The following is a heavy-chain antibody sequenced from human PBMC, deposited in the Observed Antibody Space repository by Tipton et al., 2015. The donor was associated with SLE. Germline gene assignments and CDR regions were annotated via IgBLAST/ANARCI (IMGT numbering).Heavy chain of an antibody. CDR2: IYYSGST. J-gene: IGHJ5*02. CDR1: GGSISSHY. CDR3: ARDRSIAAAGLDP. Sequence: TLSLTCTVSGGSISSHYWSWIRQPPGKGLEWIGYIYYSGSTYYNPSLKSRVTISVDTSKNQFSLKLSSVTAADTAVYYCARDRSIAAAGLDPWGQGTLVTVSS. V-gene: IGHV4-59*11. D-gene: IGHD6-13*01.